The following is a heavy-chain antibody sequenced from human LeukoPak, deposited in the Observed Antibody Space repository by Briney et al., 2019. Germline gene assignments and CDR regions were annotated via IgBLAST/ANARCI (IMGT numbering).Heavy chain of an antibody. J-gene: IGHJ4*02. CDR1: GDSISNYY. D-gene: IGHD6-19*01. CDR3: ARAVAGYYFDY. V-gene: IGHV4-39*07. CDR2: IYHSGST. Sequence: SETLSLTCTVSGDSISNYYWGWIRQPPGKGLEWIGSIYHSGSTYNNPSLKSRVTISVDTSKNRVSLKLSSVTAADTAVYYCARAVAGYYFDYWGQGTLVTVSS.